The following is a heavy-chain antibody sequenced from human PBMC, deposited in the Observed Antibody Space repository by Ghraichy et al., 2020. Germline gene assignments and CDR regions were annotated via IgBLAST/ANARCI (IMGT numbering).Heavy chain of an antibody. Sequence: GSLRLSCAASGFTFSSYAMSWVRQAPGKGLEWVSAISGSGGSTYYADSVKGRFTISRDNSKNTLYLQMNSLRAEDTAVYYCAKDPMWTITMVRGVIRGDAFDIWGQGTMVTVSS. V-gene: IGHV3-23*01. CDR2: ISGSGGST. CDR1: GFTFSSYA. J-gene: IGHJ3*02. D-gene: IGHD3-10*01. CDR3: AKDPMWTITMVRGVIRGDAFDI.